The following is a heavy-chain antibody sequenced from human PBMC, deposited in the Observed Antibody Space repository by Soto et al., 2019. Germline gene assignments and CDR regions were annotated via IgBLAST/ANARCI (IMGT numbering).Heavy chain of an antibody. J-gene: IGHJ6*02. D-gene: IGHD6-19*01. V-gene: IGHV4-59*01. Sequence: SETLSLTCTVSGGSISSYYWSWIRQPPGKGLEWIGYIYYSGSTNYNPSLKSRVTISVDTSKNQFSLKLSSVTAADTAVYYCARDKAGAGFYYYGMDDWGQGTTVTVSS. CDR3: ARDKAGAGFYYYGMDD. CDR1: GGSISSYY. CDR2: IYYSGST.